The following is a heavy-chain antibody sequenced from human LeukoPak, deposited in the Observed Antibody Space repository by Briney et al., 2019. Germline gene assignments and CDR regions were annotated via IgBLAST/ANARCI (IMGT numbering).Heavy chain of an antibody. CDR2: INHNRGNK. D-gene: IGHD4/OR15-4a*01. V-gene: IGHV1-8*01. CDR3: AREEPATTVLTFPIYYYVMDV. Sequence: ASVKVSCKASGYTFTSYDIHWVRQATGKGLEWMGWINHNRGNKGYAQNFQGRVTMTRNTPTSTPYMWLSSRRSENTAVYYCAREEPATTVLTFPIYYYVMDVWGQGTTVTVSS. CDR1: GYTFTSYD. J-gene: IGHJ6*02.